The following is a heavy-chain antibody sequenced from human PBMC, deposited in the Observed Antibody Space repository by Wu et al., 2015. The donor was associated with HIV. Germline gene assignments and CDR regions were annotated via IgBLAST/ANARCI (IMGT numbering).Heavy chain of an antibody. Sequence: QVHLVQSGAEVKKPGASVKVSCKASGYTLTGYYIHWVRQAPGQGLEWMGWINANSDDTNYAQKFQGRVTMTRDTSISTAYMELSRLRSADTAMYYCARGKRGYSRPQGWGFDYVGPGNPGHRLL. CDR3: ARGKRGYSRPQGWGFDY. J-gene: IGHJ4*02. CDR2: INANSDDT. CDR1: GYTLTGYY. V-gene: IGHV1-2*02. D-gene: IGHD5-12*01.